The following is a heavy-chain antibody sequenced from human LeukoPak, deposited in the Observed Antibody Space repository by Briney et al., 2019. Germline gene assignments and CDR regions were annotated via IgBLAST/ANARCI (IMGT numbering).Heavy chain of an antibody. Sequence: SVKVSCKASEGTFSSYAISWVRQAPGQGLEWMGGIIPIFGTANYAQKFQGRVTITTDESTSTAYMELSSLRSEDTAVYYCAAAMVRGNPLQLRLDYWGQGTLVTVSS. J-gene: IGHJ4*02. CDR1: EGTFSSYA. CDR2: IIPIFGTA. D-gene: IGHD3-10*01. CDR3: AAAMVRGNPLQLRLDY. V-gene: IGHV1-69*05.